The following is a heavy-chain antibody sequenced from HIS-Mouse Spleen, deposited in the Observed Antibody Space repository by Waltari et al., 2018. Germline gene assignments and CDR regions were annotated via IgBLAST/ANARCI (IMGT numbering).Heavy chain of an antibody. CDR1: GGSISSSSYY. Sequence: QLQLQESGPGLVKPSETLSLTCTVSGGSISSSSYYWGWIRQPPGKGLEWIGSIYYSGGTSDNPSLKSRVTISVDTSKNQFSLKLSSVTAADTAVYYCARDYGDNWFDPWGQGTLVTVSS. CDR2: IYYSGGT. D-gene: IGHD4-17*01. V-gene: IGHV4-39*07. J-gene: IGHJ5*02. CDR3: ARDYGDNWFDP.